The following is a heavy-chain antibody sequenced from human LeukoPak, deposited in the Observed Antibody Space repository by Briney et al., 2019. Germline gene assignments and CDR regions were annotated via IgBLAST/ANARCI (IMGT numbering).Heavy chain of an antibody. D-gene: IGHD2-15*01. CDR1: GGSISNYY. V-gene: IGHV4-59*01. CDR3: ARGQGVAAPAFDY. Sequence: SETLSLTCSVSGGSISNYYWNWIRQPPGKGLEWIGYSFYSGSSNYNPSLKSRVTISADTSKDQFSLKLSSVTAVDTAVYYCARGQGVAAPAFDYWGQGTLVTVSS. J-gene: IGHJ4*02. CDR2: SFYSGSS.